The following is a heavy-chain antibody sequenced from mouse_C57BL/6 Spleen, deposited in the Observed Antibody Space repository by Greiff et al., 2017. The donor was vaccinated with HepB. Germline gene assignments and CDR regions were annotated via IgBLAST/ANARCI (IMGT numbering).Heavy chain of an antibody. V-gene: IGHV1-4*01. CDR3: ARESRGSTTVVSY. J-gene: IGHJ2*01. D-gene: IGHD1-1*01. Sequence: QVQLQQSGAELARPGAPVKMSCKASGYTFTSYTMHWVKQRPGQGLEWIGYINPSSGYTKYNQKFKDKATLTADKSSSTAYMQLSSLTSEDSAVYYCARESRGSTTVVSYWGQGTTLTVSS. CDR1: GYTFTSYT. CDR2: INPSSGYT.